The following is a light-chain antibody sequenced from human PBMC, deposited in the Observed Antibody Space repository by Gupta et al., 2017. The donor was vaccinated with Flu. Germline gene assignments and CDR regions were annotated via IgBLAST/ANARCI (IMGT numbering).Light chain of an antibody. CDR1: QSVSNC. Sequence: GERATLSCRASQSVSNCLGWYQQKPGQAPRLLIYDATIRATGIPARFSGSGSGTDFTLTISSLEPEDFVVYYCLQRSDWPITFGQGTRLEIK. CDR3: LQRSDWPIT. J-gene: IGKJ5*01. CDR2: DAT. V-gene: IGKV3-11*01.